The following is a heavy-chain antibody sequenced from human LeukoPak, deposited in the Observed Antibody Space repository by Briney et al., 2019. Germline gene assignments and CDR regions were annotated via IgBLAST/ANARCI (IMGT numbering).Heavy chain of an antibody. CDR1: GFTFSSYW. CDR2: IKQDGSEK. V-gene: IGHV3-7*01. D-gene: IGHD7-27*01. CDR3: ARVVPNWGHEGNWYFDL. Sequence: GGSLRLSCAASGFTFSSYWMSWVRQAPGKGLEWVANIKQDGSEKYYVDSVKGRFTISRDNAKNLLYLQMNSLRAEDTAVYYCARVVPNWGHEGNWYFDLWGRGTLVTVSS. J-gene: IGHJ2*01.